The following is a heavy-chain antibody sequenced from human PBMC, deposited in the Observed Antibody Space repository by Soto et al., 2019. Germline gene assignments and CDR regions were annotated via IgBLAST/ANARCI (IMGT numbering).Heavy chain of an antibody. D-gene: IGHD2-15*01. Sequence: QLQLQESGPGLVKPSETLSLTCTVSGGSISSSSYYWGWIRQPPGKGLEWFGSIYYSGSTYYNPSLQSRVTISVDTSKNQFSLKLSSVTAADTAVYYCARHTPAISISDHWGQGTLVTVSS. CDR1: GGSISSSSYY. CDR3: ARHTPAISISDH. J-gene: IGHJ4*02. V-gene: IGHV4-39*01. CDR2: IYYSGST.